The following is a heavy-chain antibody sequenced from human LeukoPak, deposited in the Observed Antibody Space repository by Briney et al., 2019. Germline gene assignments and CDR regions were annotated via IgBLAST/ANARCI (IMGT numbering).Heavy chain of an antibody. V-gene: IGHV1-24*01. D-gene: IGHD2-21*02. CDR2: FDPEDGET. CDR1: GYTLTELS. Sequence: SVKVSCKVSGYTLTELSMHWVRQAPGKGLEWMGGFDPEDGETIYAQKFQGRVTMTEDTSTDTAYMELSSLRSEDTAVYYCATAHHGIVVVSASNYFDYWGQGTLVTVSS. J-gene: IGHJ4*02. CDR3: ATAHHGIVVVSASNYFDY.